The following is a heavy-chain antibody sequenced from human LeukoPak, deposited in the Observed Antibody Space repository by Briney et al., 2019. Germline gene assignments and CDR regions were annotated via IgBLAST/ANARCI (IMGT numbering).Heavy chain of an antibody. CDR2: VNNDGSST. J-gene: IGHJ4*02. D-gene: IGHD6-13*01. CDR3: ARSSYPYYFDY. V-gene: IGHV3-74*01. Sequence: PGGSLRLSCAASGFSFNSYWMHWVRQAPGKGLMWVPRVNNDGSSTTYADSVKGRLTISRDNARNTLYLQMNSLRAEDTAVYYCARSSYPYYFDYWGQGTLVTVSS. CDR1: GFSFNSYW.